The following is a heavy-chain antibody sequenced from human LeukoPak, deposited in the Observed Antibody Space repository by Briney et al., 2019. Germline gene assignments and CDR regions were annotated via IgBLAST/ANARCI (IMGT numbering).Heavy chain of an antibody. J-gene: IGHJ4*02. CDR1: GFPFSDYV. CDR3: ARDPLVYM. CDR2: ISDNGDYT. Sequence: GGSLRLSCAGSGFPFSDYVMAWVGQAPGKGLEWVSSISDNGDYTYFAASVKGRFTISRDNSAKTLYLQMNSLRVEDTAVYYCARDPLVYMWGQGSLVTVSS. D-gene: IGHD2-2*02. V-gene: IGHV3-23*01.